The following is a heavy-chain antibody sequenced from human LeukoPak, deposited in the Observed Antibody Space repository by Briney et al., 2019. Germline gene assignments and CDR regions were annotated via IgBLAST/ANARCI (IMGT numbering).Heavy chain of an antibody. V-gene: IGHV4-30-4*01. CDR3: ARVVVTAFGYFDL. CDR2: IYYSGST. J-gene: IGHJ2*01. CDR1: GGSISSGDYY. Sequence: PSETLSLTCTVSGGSISSGDYYWSWIRQPPGKGLEWIGYIYYSGSTYYNPSLKSRVTISVDTSKNQFSLKLSSVTAADTAVYCCARVVVTAFGYFDLWGRGTLVTVSS. D-gene: IGHD2-2*01.